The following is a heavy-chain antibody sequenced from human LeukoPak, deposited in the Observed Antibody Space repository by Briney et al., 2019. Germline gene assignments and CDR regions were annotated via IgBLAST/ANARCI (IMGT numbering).Heavy chain of an antibody. CDR1: GYTFTSYY. CDR3: ARELSIAARKNYFDY. CDR2: INPSGGST. J-gene: IGHJ4*02. Sequence: ASVKVSCKASGYTFTSYYMHWVRQAPGQGLEWMGIINPSGGSTSYAQKFQVRVTMTRDTSTSTVYMELSSLRSEDTAVYYCARELSIAARKNYFDYWGQGTLVTVSS. V-gene: IGHV1-46*01. D-gene: IGHD6-6*01.